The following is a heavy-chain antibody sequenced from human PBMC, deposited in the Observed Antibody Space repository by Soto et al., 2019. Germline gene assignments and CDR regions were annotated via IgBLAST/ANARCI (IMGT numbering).Heavy chain of an antibody. V-gene: IGHV3-48*03. Sequence: EVLLEESGGGLVQPGGSLRLSCVVSGFTFRNYEMNWVRQAPGKGLEWISYINFGGDAIYYADSVKGRFTVSRDNGNNLLHLDMSSLRVDDTAVYFCARESLNLFNGMDVWGQGTAVTVSS. CDR1: GFTFRNYE. CDR2: INFGGDAI. CDR3: ARESLNLFNGMDV. J-gene: IGHJ6*02.